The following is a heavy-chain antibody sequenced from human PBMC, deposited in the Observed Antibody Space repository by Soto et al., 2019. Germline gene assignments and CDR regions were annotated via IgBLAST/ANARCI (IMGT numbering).Heavy chain of an antibody. CDR3: ARGGHVVVVTAALDY. CDR2: VNPSGGHT. J-gene: IGHJ4*02. CDR1: GDTFTDYY. D-gene: IGHD2-21*02. Sequence: QVQLMQSGAEVKKPGASVKVSCKASGDTFTDYYIHWVRQAPGQGLEWMGKVNPSGGHTTYAQHFLGRATMTRDTSTSTLYMELTSLTSADTAIYYCARGGHVVVVTAALDYWGQGTLVTVSS. V-gene: IGHV1-46*01.